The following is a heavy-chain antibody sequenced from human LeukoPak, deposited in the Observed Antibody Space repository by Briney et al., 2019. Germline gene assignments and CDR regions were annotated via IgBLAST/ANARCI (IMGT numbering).Heavy chain of an antibody. Sequence: SGGSLRLSCATSGFTSSNYDMHWVRQVTGKGLEWVSGIGTAGDTYYPGSVKGRFTISRENAKNFLYLQMNSLRAGDTAVYYCTRAARSGYSYGWSFDFWGQGTLVTVSS. D-gene: IGHD3-22*01. CDR1: GFTSSNYD. V-gene: IGHV3-13*01. CDR2: IGTAGDT. J-gene: IGHJ4*02. CDR3: TRAARSGYSYGWSFDF.